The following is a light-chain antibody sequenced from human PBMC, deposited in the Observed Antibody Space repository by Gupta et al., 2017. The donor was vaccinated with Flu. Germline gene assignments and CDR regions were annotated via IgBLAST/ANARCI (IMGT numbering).Light chain of an antibody. CDR2: EVR. CDR3: SSYTSSTSRV. V-gene: IGLV2-14*01. Sequence: QSALTQPASVSGSPGQSLTISCTGTSSDIDTYNYVSWYQQHPGKAPKLMIYEVRNRPSGVSNRFSGSKSGTTASLTISGLQAEDEADYYCSSYTSSTSRVFGGGTKLTVL. J-gene: IGLJ3*02. CDR1: SSDIDTYNY.